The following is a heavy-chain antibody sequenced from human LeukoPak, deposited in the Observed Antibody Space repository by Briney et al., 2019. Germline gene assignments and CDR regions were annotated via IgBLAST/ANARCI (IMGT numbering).Heavy chain of an antibody. J-gene: IGHJ4*02. D-gene: IGHD4-17*01. CDR2: IDWDDDK. CDR1: GFSLSTSGMR. CDR3: ARETTVTYYFDY. V-gene: IGHV2-70*04. Sequence: SGPALVKPTQPLTLTCTFSGFSLSTSGMRVSWIRQPPGKALEWLARIDWDDDKFYSTSLKTRLTISKDTSKNQVVLTMTNMDPVDTATYYCARETTVTYYFDYWGQGTLVTVSS.